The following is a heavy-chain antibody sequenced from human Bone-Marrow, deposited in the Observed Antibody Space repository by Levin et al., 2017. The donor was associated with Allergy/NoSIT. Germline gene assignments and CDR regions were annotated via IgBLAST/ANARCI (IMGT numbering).Heavy chain of an antibody. Sequence: SETLSLTCTVSGGSISSYYWSWIRQPPGKGLEWIGYIYYSGSTNYNPSLKSRVTISVDTSKNQFSLKLSSVTAADTAVYYCAKSVTTERGAFDSWGQGTMVTVSS. D-gene: IGHD4-11*01. CDR2: IYYSGST. V-gene: IGHV4-59*01. CDR3: AKSVTTERGAFDS. J-gene: IGHJ3*02. CDR1: GGSISSYY.